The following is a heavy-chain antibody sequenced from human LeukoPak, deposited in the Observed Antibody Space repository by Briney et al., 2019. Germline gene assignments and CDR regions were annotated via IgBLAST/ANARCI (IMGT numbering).Heavy chain of an antibody. CDR1: GFTFSDYY. CDR3: AKVVVTAILYYYYALDV. Sequence: GGSLRLSCAASGFTFSDYYMNWIRQAPGRGLEWLSYISSTGSAMYYADSVKGRFTISRDNAKNSLYLQMNSLRAEDTAVYYCAKVVVTAILYYYYALDVWGQGTTVTVSS. V-gene: IGHV3-11*01. CDR2: ISSTGSAM. J-gene: IGHJ6*02. D-gene: IGHD2-21*02.